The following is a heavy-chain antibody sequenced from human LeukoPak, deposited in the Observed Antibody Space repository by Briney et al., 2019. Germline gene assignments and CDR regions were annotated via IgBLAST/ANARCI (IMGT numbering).Heavy chain of an antibody. D-gene: IGHD4-23*01. CDR3: ARRVDYGGNSRAFDI. V-gene: IGHV5-51*01. Sequence: GESLKISCKGSGYSLTSYWIGWVRQMPGKGLEWMGIIYPGDSDTRYSPSFQGQVTISADKSISTAYLQWSSLKASDTAMYYCARRVDYGGNSRAFDIWGQGTMVTVSS. CDR1: GYSLTSYW. CDR2: IYPGDSDT. J-gene: IGHJ3*02.